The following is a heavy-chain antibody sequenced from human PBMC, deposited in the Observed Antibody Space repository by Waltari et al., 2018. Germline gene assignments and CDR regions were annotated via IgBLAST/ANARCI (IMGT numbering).Heavy chain of an antibody. J-gene: IGHJ5*02. V-gene: IGHV3-66*02. D-gene: IGHD4-4*01. CDR1: GFSVSDRY. Sequence: VQLVESGGGVVQPGGSLRLSCAASGFSVSDRYIHWVRQAPGKGLGWVSSIYGDGNSYYAASVTGRFTITRDSSRNSHFFQLNSLRSEDTAVYYCARSTDYNMRNLFNVWGQGSLVTVSS. CDR2: IYGDGNS. CDR3: ARSTDYNMRNLFNV.